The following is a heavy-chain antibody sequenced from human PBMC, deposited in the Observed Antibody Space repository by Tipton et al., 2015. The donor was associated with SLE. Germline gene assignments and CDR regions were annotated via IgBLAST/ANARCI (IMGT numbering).Heavy chain of an antibody. CDR3: ARGLSQDN. J-gene: IGHJ4*02. V-gene: IGHV4-61*08. Sequence: TLSLTCTVSGASIRSGGYYWSWIRQYPGKGLEWIGYINYSGSTNYNPSPKSRDTISVDTSKNQFSLMLTSVTAADTAVYYCARGLSQDNWGQGTLVHVSS. CDR2: INYSGST. CDR1: GASIRSGGYY.